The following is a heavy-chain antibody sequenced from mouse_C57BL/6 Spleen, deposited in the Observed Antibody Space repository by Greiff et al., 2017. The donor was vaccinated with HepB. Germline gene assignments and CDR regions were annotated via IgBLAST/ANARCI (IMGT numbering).Heavy chain of an antibody. CDR1: GYTFTSYW. CDR2: IYPSDSET. J-gene: IGHJ4*01. D-gene: IGHD2-3*01. Sequence: QVQLQQPGAELVRPGSSVKLSCKASGYTFTSYWMDWVKQRPGQGLEWIGNIYPSDSETHYNQKFKDKATLTADKSSSTAYMQLSSLTSEDSAVYYCAMRDDGYSTEYAMDYWGQGTSVTVSS. CDR3: AMRDDGYSTEYAMDY. V-gene: IGHV1-61*01.